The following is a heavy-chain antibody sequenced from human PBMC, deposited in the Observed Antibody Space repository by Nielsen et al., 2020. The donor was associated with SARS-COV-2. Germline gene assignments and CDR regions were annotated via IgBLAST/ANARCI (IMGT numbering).Heavy chain of an antibody. D-gene: IGHD5-18*01. Sequence: GESLKISCKGSGYSFTSYWIAWVRQMPGKGLEWMGIIYPGDSDTRYSPSFQGQVTISADKSISTAYLQWSSLKASDTAMYYCAIGVDTAMVWAGYFDYWGQGTLVTVSS. CDR2: IYPGDSDT. J-gene: IGHJ4*02. CDR3: AIGVDTAMVWAGYFDY. V-gene: IGHV5-51*01. CDR1: GYSFTSYW.